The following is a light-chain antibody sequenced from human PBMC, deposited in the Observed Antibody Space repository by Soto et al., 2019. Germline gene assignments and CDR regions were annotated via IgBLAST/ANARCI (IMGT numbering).Light chain of an antibody. CDR1: QDIAIY. Sequence: IQLTQSPPSLSASVGDRVTITCRASQDIAIYLACYQQKPGEAPNLLIHTASTLHGGVPSRFSGSGSGTDFTLTITSLQAEDFATYYCQQTRSYPSTFGGGTKVEIK. V-gene: IGKV1-9*01. CDR3: QQTRSYPST. J-gene: IGKJ4*01. CDR2: TAS.